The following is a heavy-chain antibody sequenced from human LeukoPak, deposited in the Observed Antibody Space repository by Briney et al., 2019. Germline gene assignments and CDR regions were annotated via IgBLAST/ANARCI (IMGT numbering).Heavy chain of an antibody. CDR2: IKSKSDGGTT. D-gene: IGHD3-10*01. V-gene: IGHV3-15*01. J-gene: IGHJ3*02. Sequence: PEGSLRLSCTASGHTFSNVYMSWARQAPGKGLEWVGRIKSKSDGGTTDYAAPVKGRFTISRDDSKNTLYLQMNSLKTEDTAVYYCIRLWFGEFIWGQGTMVTVSS. CDR1: GHTFSNVY. CDR3: IRLWFGEFI.